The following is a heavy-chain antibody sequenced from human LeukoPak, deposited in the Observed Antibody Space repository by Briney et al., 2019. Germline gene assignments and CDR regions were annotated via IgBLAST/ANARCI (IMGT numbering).Heavy chain of an antibody. CDR3: ARSPRRTVLLWFGD. CDR1: GYTFTGYY. D-gene: IGHD3-10*01. Sequence: ASVKVSYKASGYTFTGYYMHWVRQAPGQGLEWMGRINPNSGGTNYAQKFQGRVTMTRDTSISTAYMELSRLRSDDTAVYYCARSPRRTVLLWFGDWGQGTLVTVSS. J-gene: IGHJ4*02. V-gene: IGHV1-2*06. CDR2: INPNSGGT.